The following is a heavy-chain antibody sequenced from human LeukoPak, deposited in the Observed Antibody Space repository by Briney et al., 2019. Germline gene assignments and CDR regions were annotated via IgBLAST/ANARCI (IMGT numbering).Heavy chain of an antibody. CDR1: GGTFSSYA. D-gene: IGHD1-1*01. J-gene: IGHJ6*02. Sequence: SVKVSCKASGGTFSSYAICWVRQAPGQGLEWMGGIIPIFGTANYAQKFQGRVTITADESTSTAYMELSSLRSEDTAVYYCARELERRYYYYGMDVWGQGTTVTVSS. CDR3: ARELERRYYYYGMDV. CDR2: IIPIFGTA. V-gene: IGHV1-69*13.